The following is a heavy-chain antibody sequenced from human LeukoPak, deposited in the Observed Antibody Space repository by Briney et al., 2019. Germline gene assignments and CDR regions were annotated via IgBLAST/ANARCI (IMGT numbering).Heavy chain of an antibody. V-gene: IGHV3-74*01. J-gene: IGHJ4*02. Sequence: GGSLRLAFAASGFTFRNFWMHWVRHTPGRGLMGGLRINNDGSTTSYADSVKGRFTISRDNAKNTLYLQMNSLKSEDSAAYYCARGPAANSGNYYAGDYWGQGTLVTVSS. CDR1: GFTFRNFW. D-gene: IGHD1-26*01. CDR2: INNDGSTT. CDR3: ARGPAANSGNYYAGDY.